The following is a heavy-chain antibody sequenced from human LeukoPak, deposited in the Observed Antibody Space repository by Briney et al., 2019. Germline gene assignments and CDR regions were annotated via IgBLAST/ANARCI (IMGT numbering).Heavy chain of an antibody. CDR1: GGSISSSSHY. J-gene: IGHJ4*02. D-gene: IGHD3-10*01. CDR2: IYYSGST. CDR3: ARGRKGGSAL. Sequence: PSETLSLTCSVSGGSISSSSHYWDWIRQLPGEGLEWIGSIYYSGSTYYNPSLKSRVTISVDTSKNQFSLKLISVTAADTAVYYCARGRKGGSALWGQGTLVTVSS. V-gene: IGHV4-39*07.